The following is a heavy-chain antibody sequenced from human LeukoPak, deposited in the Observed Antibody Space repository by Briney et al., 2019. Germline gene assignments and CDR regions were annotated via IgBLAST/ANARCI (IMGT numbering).Heavy chain of an antibody. CDR3: ARDGVLYCSGGSCYPHFDY. D-gene: IGHD2-15*01. J-gene: IGHJ4*02. CDR1: GGSISSGSYY. CDR2: IYTSGST. Sequence: SQTLSLTCTVSGGSISSGSYYGSWIRQPAGKGLEWIVRIYTSGSTNYNPSLKSRVTISVDTSKNQFSLKLSSVTAADTAVYYCARDGVLYCSGGSCYPHFDYWGQGTLVTVSS. V-gene: IGHV4-61*02.